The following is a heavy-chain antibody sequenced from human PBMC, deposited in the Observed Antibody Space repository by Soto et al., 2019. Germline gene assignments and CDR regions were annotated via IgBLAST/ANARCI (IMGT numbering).Heavy chain of an antibody. CDR3: ARDIGEMSDV. CDR1: GFTFSSST. J-gene: IGHJ4*02. Sequence: GGSLRLSCTGSGFTFSSSTMTWVRQGPGKGLEWVSSISSSSSYIYFADSLKGRFTISRDNAKNSLYLQMTSLRAEDTAVYYCARDIGEMSDVWGQGTQVTVSS. CDR2: ISSSSSYI. D-gene: IGHD3-10*01. V-gene: IGHV3-21*06.